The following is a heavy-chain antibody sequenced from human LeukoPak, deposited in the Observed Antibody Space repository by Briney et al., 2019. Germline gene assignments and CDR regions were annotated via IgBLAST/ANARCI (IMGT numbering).Heavy chain of an antibody. CDR3: AKGGVKYSSSSSFRRFDP. D-gene: IGHD6-6*01. V-gene: IGHV3-23*01. Sequence: QAGGSLRLSCAASGFTFSSYAMSWVRQAPGKGLEWVSAISGSGGSTYYADSVKGRFTISRDNSKNTLYLQMNSLRAEDTAVYYCAKGGVKYSSSSSFRRFDPWGQGTLVTVSS. CDR1: GFTFSSYA. CDR2: ISGSGGST. J-gene: IGHJ5*02.